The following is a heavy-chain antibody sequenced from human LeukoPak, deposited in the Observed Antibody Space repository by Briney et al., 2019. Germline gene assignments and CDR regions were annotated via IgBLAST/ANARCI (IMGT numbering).Heavy chain of an antibody. CDR2: IYHSGST. V-gene: IGHV4-30-2*01. D-gene: IGHD4-23*01. Sequence: PSQTLSLTCAASGGSISSGGYSWSWIRQPPGKGLEWIGYIYHSGSTYYNPSLKSRVTISVDTSKNQFSLKLSSVTAADTAVYYCARGDADYGGNSEILFWFDPWGQGTLVTGSS. J-gene: IGHJ5*02. CDR1: GGSISSGGYS. CDR3: ARGDADYGGNSEILFWFDP.